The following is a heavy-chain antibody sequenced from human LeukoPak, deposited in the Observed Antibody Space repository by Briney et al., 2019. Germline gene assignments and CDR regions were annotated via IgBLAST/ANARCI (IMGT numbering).Heavy chain of an antibody. CDR2: ISWNSGSI. D-gene: IGHD2-15*01. V-gene: IGHV3-9*01. Sequence: GGSLRLSCAASGFTFDDYAMHWVRQAPGKGLEWVSGISWNSGSIGYADSVKGRFTISRDNAKNSLYLQMNSLIGEDTAVYYCARTPKVSQYGMDVWGQGTTVTVSS. CDR3: ARTPKVSQYGMDV. CDR1: GFTFDDYA. J-gene: IGHJ6*02.